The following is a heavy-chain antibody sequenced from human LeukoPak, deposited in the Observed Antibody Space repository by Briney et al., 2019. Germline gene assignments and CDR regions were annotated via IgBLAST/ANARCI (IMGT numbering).Heavy chain of an antibody. Sequence: GGSLRLSCAASGFTFSSYAMSWVRQAPGKGLEWVSAISGSGGSTYYADSVKGRFTNSRDNSKNTLYLQMNSLRAEDTAVYYCAKTPEYSSSSPFDYWGQGTLVTVSS. D-gene: IGHD6-6*01. CDR3: AKTPEYSSSSPFDY. J-gene: IGHJ4*02. V-gene: IGHV3-23*01. CDR2: ISGSGGST. CDR1: GFTFSSYA.